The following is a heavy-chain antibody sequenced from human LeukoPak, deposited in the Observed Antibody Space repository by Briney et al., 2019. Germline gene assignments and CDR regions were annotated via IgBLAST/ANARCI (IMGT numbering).Heavy chain of an antibody. CDR1: GFTFSSYS. CDR3: ARDRLGYCSSTSCYSGAFDI. J-gene: IGHJ3*02. V-gene: IGHV3-21*01. D-gene: IGHD2-2*02. Sequence: GGSLRLSCAASGFTFSSYSMNWVRQAPGKGLEWVSSISSSSSYIYYADSVKGRFTISRDNAKNSLYLQMNSLRAEDTAVYYCARDRLGYCSSTSCYSGAFDIWGQGTMVTVSS. CDR2: ISSSSSYI.